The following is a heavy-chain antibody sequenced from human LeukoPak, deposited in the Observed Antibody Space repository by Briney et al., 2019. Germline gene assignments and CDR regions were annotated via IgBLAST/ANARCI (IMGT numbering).Heavy chain of an antibody. Sequence: GGSLSLSCTASGFTFGDYAMSWVRQAPGKGLEWVGLVRSKAYRGTTESAASVKGRFTFSRDDSRSVAYLQMSSLTTEDTAVYFCTRGGQLLGKGYFFDYWGQGTVVTVSS. J-gene: IGHJ4*02. V-gene: IGHV3-49*04. CDR1: GFTFGDYA. CDR3: TRGGQLLGKGYFFDY. D-gene: IGHD1-26*01. CDR2: VRSKAYRGTT.